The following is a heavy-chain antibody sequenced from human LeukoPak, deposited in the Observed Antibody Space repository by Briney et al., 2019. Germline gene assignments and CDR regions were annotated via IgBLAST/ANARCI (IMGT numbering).Heavy chain of an antibody. J-gene: IGHJ4*02. V-gene: IGHV3-53*01. CDR3: ARGLVGATTYYFDY. CDR2: IYSGGST. CDR1: GFTFSSYE. D-gene: IGHD1-26*01. Sequence: PGGSLRLSCAASGFTFSSYEMNWVRQAPGKGLEWVSVIYSGGSTYYADSVKGRFTISRDNSKNTLYLQMNSLRAEDTAVYYCARGLVGATTYYFDYWGQGTLVTVSS.